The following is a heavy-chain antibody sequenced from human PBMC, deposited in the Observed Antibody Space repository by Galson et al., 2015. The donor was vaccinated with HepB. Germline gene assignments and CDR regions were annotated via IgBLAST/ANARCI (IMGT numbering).Heavy chain of an antibody. V-gene: IGHV1-46*01. CDR3: ARERDYDFWSAYYRPYYYTDV. D-gene: IGHD3-3*01. CDR1: GYTFTTYY. Sequence: SVKVSCKASGYTFTTYYIHWVRQAPGQGLEWMGVINPSGGRTDYAQKFQGRITMTRDTSTSTLYMELSSLRSDDTATYYCARERDYDFWSAYYRPYYYTDVWGKGTTVIVSS. CDR2: INPSGGRT. J-gene: IGHJ6*03.